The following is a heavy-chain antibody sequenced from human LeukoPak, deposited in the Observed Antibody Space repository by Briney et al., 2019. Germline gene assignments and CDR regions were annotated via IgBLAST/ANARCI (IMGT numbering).Heavy chain of an antibody. CDR3: ARDERGARHAIDPKPHNY. Sequence: EASVKVSCKASGYTFTSYYMHWVRQAPGQGLEWMGIINPSGGSTSYAQKFQGRVTMTRDTSTSTVYMELSSLRSEDAAVYYCARDERGARHAIDPKPHNYWGQGTLVTVSS. V-gene: IGHV1-46*01. J-gene: IGHJ4*02. D-gene: IGHD1-14*01. CDR1: GYTFTSYY. CDR2: INPSGGST.